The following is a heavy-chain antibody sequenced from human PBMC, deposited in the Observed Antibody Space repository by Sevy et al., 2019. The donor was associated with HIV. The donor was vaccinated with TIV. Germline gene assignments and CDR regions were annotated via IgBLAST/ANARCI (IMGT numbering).Heavy chain of an antibody. Sequence: GGSLRLSCAASGFTFSTYYMSWVRQAPGKGLEWVANIKKDGSEKYYVDSVKGRFTISRDNAKNSLYLQMNSLRAEGTAVYYCARCYYDSRGYFYYFYGLDVWGQGTTVTVSS. CDR1: GFTFSTYY. D-gene: IGHD3-22*01. CDR3: ARCYYDSRGYFYYFYGLDV. CDR2: IKKDGSEK. V-gene: IGHV3-7*01. J-gene: IGHJ6*02.